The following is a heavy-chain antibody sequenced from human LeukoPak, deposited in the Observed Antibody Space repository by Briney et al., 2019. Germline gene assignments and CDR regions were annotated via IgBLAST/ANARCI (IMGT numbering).Heavy chain of an antibody. J-gene: IGHJ4*02. D-gene: IGHD5-12*01. CDR3: ARDFLDIDSGDY. Sequence: ASVKVSCKATGDTFSDFSISWVRQAPGQGLEWMGIINPSGGSTSYAQKFQGRVTMTRDTSTSTVYMELSSLRSEDTAVYYCARDFLDIDSGDYWGQGTLVTVSS. CDR2: INPSGGST. V-gene: IGHV1-46*01. CDR1: GDTFSDFS.